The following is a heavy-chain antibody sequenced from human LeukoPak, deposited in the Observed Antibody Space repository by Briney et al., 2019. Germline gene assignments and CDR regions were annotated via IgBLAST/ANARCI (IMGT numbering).Heavy chain of an antibody. CDR3: AKLSYDILTGYSSYYFDY. Sequence: GGSLRLSCAASGFTFSSYGMSWVRQAPGKGLEWVSAISGSGGSTYYADSVKGRFTISRDNSKNTLYLQMNSLRAEDTAVYYCAKLSYDILTGYSSYYFDYWGQGTLVTVSS. CDR2: ISGSGGST. D-gene: IGHD3-9*01. V-gene: IGHV3-23*01. CDR1: GFTFSSYG. J-gene: IGHJ4*02.